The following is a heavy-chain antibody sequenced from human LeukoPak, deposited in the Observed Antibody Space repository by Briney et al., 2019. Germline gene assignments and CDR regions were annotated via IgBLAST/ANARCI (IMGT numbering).Heavy chain of an antibody. CDR3: AREGMGYGGNGADY. D-gene: IGHD4-23*01. Sequence: GVSLRLPCAASGFTFSSYSMNWVRQAPGKGLEWVSSISSSSSYIYYADSVKGRFTISRDNAKNSLYLQMNSLRAEDTAVYYCAREGMGYGGNGADYWGQGTLVTVSS. CDR1: GFTFSSYS. J-gene: IGHJ4*02. V-gene: IGHV3-21*01. CDR2: ISSSSSYI.